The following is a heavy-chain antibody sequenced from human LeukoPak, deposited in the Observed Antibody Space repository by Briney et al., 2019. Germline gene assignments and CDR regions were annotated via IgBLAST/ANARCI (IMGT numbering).Heavy chain of an antibody. CDR2: ISAYNGNT. D-gene: IGHD6-13*01. CDR3: AREGGYSSSWYGRFFDY. V-gene: IGHV1-18*01. Sequence: GASVKVSCKASGYTFTSYGSSRVRQAPGQGLEWMGWISAYNGNTNYAQKLQGRVTMTTDTSTSTAYMELRSLRSDDTAVYYCAREGGYSSSWYGRFFDYWGQGTLVTVSS. J-gene: IGHJ4*02. CDR1: GYTFTSYG.